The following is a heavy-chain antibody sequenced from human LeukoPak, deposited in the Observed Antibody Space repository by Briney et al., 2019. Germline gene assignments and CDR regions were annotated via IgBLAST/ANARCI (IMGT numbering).Heavy chain of an antibody. CDR3: ARAPPDYSYYYYMDV. CDR1: GGSISSGDYY. J-gene: IGHJ6*03. D-gene: IGHD4-11*01. V-gene: IGHV4-30-4*08. Sequence: PSETLSLTCTVSGGSISSGDYYWSWIRQPPGKGLEWIGYIYYSGSTYYNPSLKSRVTISVDTSKNQFSLKLSSVTAADTAVYYCARAPPDYSYYYYMDVWGKGTTVTVSS. CDR2: IYYSGST.